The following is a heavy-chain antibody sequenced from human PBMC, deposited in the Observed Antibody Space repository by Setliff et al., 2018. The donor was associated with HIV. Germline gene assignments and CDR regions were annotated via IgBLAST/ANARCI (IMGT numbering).Heavy chain of an antibody. V-gene: IGHV4-59*06. D-gene: IGHD4-4*01. J-gene: IGHJ1*01. CDR3: ASTKVTPHGRYFQH. Sequence: TSETLSLTCTVSLGSINTHRWNWIRQPPGKGLEWIGYIYYSGSTYYNPSLKSRVTISVDTSKNQFSLKLSSVTAADTAVYYCASTKVTPHGRYFQHWGQGTLVTVSS. CDR1: LGSINTHR. CDR2: IYYSGST.